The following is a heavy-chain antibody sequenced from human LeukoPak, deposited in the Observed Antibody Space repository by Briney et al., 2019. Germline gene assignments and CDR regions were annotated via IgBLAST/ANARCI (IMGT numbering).Heavy chain of an antibody. J-gene: IGHJ4*02. CDR3: AKCGKIVGATSNFDY. V-gene: IGHV3-23*01. CDR1: GFTFSSYA. Sequence: GGSLRLSCAASGFTFSSYAMSWVRQAPGKGLGWVSAISGSGGSTYYADSVKGRFTISRDNSKNTLYLQMNSLRAEDTAVYYCAKCGKIVGATSNFDYWGQGTLVTVSS. D-gene: IGHD1-26*01. CDR2: ISGSGGST.